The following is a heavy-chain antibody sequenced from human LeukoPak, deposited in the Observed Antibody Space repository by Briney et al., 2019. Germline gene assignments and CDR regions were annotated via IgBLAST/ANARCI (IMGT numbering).Heavy chain of an antibody. D-gene: IGHD5-18*01. CDR2: INPNSGGT. CDR1: GYSFTGYH. Sequence: ASAKVSCKASGYSFTGYHIHWVRQAPGQGLEWMGWINPNSGGTNYAQKFQGRVTMTRDTSISTAYMELSRLRSGDTAVYYCARGTGEGYSYGRYYFDYWGQGTLVTVSS. V-gene: IGHV1-2*02. CDR3: ARGTGEGYSYGRYYFDY. J-gene: IGHJ4*02.